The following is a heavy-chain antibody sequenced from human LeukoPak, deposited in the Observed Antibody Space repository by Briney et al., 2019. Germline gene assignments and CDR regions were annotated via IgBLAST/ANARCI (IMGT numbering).Heavy chain of an antibody. J-gene: IGHJ4*02. V-gene: IGHV3-53*01. Sequence: PGGSLRLSCAASGFTVSSNYMSWVRQAPGKGLEWVSVIYSGGSTYYADSVKGRFTISRDNSKNTLYLQMNSLRGEDTAVYYCARGHYDSSGYYKLFDYWGQGTLVTVSS. CDR3: ARGHYDSSGYYKLFDY. D-gene: IGHD3-22*01. CDR2: IYSGGST. CDR1: GFTVSSNY.